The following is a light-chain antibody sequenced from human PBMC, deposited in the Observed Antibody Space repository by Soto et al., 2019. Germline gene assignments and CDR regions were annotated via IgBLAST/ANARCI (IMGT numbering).Light chain of an antibody. CDR1: SSDVGSYNL. CDR3: CSYAGSSYV. CDR2: EVS. V-gene: IGLV2-23*02. J-gene: IGLJ1*01. Sequence: QSALTQPASVSGSPGQSITISCTGTSSDVGSYNLVSWYQQHPGKAPKLMIYEVSKRPSGVSNRFSGSKSGNTASLTISGLQAEDEAEYYCCSYAGSSYVFGTGTKLTVL.